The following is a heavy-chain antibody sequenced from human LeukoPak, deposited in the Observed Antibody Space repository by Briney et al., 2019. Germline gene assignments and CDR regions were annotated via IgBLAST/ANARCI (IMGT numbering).Heavy chain of an antibody. CDR3: ARGRYWERAVATFDI. V-gene: IGHV3-33*01. D-gene: IGHD1-26*01. Sequence: GGSLRLSCAASGFTFNNYGMHWVRQAPGKGLQWVALICNNGSNTYYGDSVKGRFTISRDNSKNTLYLQMHSLRAEDTAVYYCARGRYWERAVATFDIWGQGTMFTVSS. CDR2: ICNNGSNT. J-gene: IGHJ3*02. CDR1: GFTFNNYG.